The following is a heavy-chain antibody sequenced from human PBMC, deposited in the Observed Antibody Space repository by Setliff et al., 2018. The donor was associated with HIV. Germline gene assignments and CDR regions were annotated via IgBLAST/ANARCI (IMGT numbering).Heavy chain of an antibody. CDR3: ARDPHYFDTSGYYSWFYFDY. Sequence: TLSLTCTVSGDSFSSNSNHWGWIRQPPGKGLGWIGNIKYGGTTYYNPSLKSRVSISIDTSKSQFSLKLTSVTAADTAVYFCARDPHYFDTSGYYSWFYFDYWGHGTLVTVSS. CDR1: GDSFSSNSNH. CDR2: IKYGGTT. D-gene: IGHD3-22*01. J-gene: IGHJ4*01. V-gene: IGHV4-39*07.